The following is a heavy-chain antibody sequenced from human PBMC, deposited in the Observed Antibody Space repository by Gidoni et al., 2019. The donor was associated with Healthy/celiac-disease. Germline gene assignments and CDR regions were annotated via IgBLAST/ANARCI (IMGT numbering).Heavy chain of an antibody. Sequence: QLQLQESGPGLVMPSETLSLTCTVAGGSISSRRYYWGWIRQPPGKGLEWIGSIYYSGSTYYNPSLKSRVTISVDTSKNQFSLKLSSVTAADTAVYYCARGWGDYVIPYYYYYGMDVWGQGTTVTVSS. CDR1: GGSISSRRYY. J-gene: IGHJ6*02. D-gene: IGHD4-17*01. V-gene: IGHV4-39*01. CDR2: IYYSGST. CDR3: ARGWGDYVIPYYYYYGMDV.